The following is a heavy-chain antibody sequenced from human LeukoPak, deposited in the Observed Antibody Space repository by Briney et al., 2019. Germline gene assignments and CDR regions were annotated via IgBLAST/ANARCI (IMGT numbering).Heavy chain of an antibody. V-gene: IGHV3-66*02. Sequence: AGGSLRLSCAASGFIVNSYGMSRVRQAPGKGLAWVSLIYSDGVTQYADSVKGRFTISRDNSKNTLYLQMNSLRDEDTAVYFCARDRAEGKTWVEFDPWGQGTLVTVSS. CDR3: ARDRAEGKTWVEFDP. J-gene: IGHJ5*02. CDR1: GFIVNSYG. CDR2: IYSDGVT.